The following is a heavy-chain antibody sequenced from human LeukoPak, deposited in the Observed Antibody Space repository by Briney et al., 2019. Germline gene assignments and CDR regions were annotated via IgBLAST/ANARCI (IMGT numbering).Heavy chain of an antibody. Sequence: PSETLSLTCTVSGGSISSYYWSWIRQPPGKGLGWIGYIYYSGSTNYNPSLKSRVTISVDTSKNQFSLKLSSVTAADTAVYYCARATKPPPGYYYGMDVWGQGTTVTVSS. CDR2: IYYSGST. V-gene: IGHV4-59*01. CDR3: ARATKPPPGYYYGMDV. J-gene: IGHJ6*02. D-gene: IGHD5-24*01. CDR1: GGSISSYY.